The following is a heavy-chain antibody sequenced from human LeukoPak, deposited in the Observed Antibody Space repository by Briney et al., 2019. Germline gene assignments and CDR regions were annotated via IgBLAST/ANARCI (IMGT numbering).Heavy chain of an antibody. CDR3: AREAATGYLDY. D-gene: IGHD2-15*01. CDR1: GFTFSNYA. CDR2: IYHSGST. J-gene: IGHJ4*02. V-gene: IGHV4-30-2*01. Sequence: LRLSCAASGFTFSNYAMSWIRQPPGKGLEWIGYIYHSGSTYYNPSLKSRVTISVDRSKNQFSLKLTSVTAADTAVYFCAREAATGYLDYCGQGTLVTVSS.